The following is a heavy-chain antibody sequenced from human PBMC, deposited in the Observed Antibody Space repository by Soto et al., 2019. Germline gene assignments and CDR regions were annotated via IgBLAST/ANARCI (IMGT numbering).Heavy chain of an antibody. V-gene: IGHV4-39*01. CDR3: ARGLRVGVGEIGYNYCEGMDF. J-gene: IGHJ6*02. Sequence: ETPRVTWAVSCGSICGSGYYWGWIRQPPGKRLEWVGNIYYSGSTYYNPSLKSRVTMSVDTSKNQFSLKLRSVTAADTAVYSCARGLRVGVGEIGYNYCEGMDFGCQGTT. CDR1: CGSICGSGYY. D-gene: IGHD3-10*01. CDR2: IYYSGST.